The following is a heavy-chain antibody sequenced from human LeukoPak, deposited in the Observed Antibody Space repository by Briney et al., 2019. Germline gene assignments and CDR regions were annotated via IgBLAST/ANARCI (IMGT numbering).Heavy chain of an antibody. D-gene: IGHD6-19*01. CDR1: GFTFSSYA. J-gene: IGHJ4*02. CDR3: ARGSGWLDY. CDR2: ISGSGGTT. V-gene: IGHV3-23*01. Sequence: GGSLGLSCAASGFTFSSYAMSWVRQAPGKGLEWVSAISGSGGTTYYADSVKGRFTISRDNSKNTLYLQMNSLRAEDTAVYYCARGSGWLDYWGQGTLVTVSS.